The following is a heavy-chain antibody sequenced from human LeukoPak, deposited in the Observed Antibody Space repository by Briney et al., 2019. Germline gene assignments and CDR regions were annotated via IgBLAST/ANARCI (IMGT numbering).Heavy chain of an antibody. D-gene: IGHD3-10*01. V-gene: IGHV4-61*02. CDR2: IYTSGST. CDR1: GGSISSGSYY. J-gene: IGHJ4*02. Sequence: SQTLSLTCTVSGGSISSGSYYWSWIRQPAGKGLEWIGRIYTSGSTYYNPSLKSRVTISVDTSKNQFSLKLSSVTAADTAVYYCARDASNYGSGSYWGQGTLVTVSS. CDR3: ARDASNYGSGSY.